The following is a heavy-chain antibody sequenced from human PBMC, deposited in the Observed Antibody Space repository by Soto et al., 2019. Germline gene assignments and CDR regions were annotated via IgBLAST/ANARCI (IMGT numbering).Heavy chain of an antibody. V-gene: IGHV4-30-4*01. CDR1: GGSISSGDYY. J-gene: IGHJ4*02. CDR2: IYYSGST. Sequence: QVQLQESSPGLVKPSQTLSLTCTVSGGSISSGDYYWSWIRQPPGKGLEWIGYIYYSGSTFYNPSLKSRLTISVDTSKNQFSLKLSSVTAADTAVYYCASTRSGGSWSVFDYWGQGTLVTVSS. CDR3: ASTRSGGSWSVFDY. D-gene: IGHD2-15*01.